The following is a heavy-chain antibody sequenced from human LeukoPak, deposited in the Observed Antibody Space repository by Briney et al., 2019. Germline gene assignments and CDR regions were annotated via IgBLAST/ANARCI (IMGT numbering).Heavy chain of an antibody. V-gene: IGHV3-30*18. Sequence: GRSLRLSCAASGFTFSSYGMHWVRQAPGKGLEWVAVISYDGSNKYYADSVKGRFTISRDNSKNTLYLQMNSLRAEDTAVYYCAKATVYGMDVWGQGTTVTVSS. CDR1: GFTFSSYG. CDR2: ISYDGSNK. J-gene: IGHJ6*02. CDR3: AKATVYGMDV. D-gene: IGHD5-12*01.